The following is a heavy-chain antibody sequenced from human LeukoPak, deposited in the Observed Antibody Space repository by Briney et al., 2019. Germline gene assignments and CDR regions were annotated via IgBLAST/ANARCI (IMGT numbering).Heavy chain of an antibody. D-gene: IGHD3-9*01. CDR3: AGPGNILTGYPYYFDY. V-gene: IGHV4-59*01. CDR2: IYYSGST. CDR1: GGSISSYY. J-gene: IGHJ4*02. Sequence: PSETLSLTCTVSGGSISSYYWSWIRQPPGKGLEWIGYIYYSGSTNYNPSLKGRVTISVDTSKNQFSLKLSSVTAADTAVYYCAGPGNILTGYPYYFDYWGQGTLVTVSS.